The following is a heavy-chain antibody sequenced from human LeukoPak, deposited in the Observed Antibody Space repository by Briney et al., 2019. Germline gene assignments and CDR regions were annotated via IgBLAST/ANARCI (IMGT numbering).Heavy chain of an antibody. CDR2: ISAYNGNT. CDR1: GGTFSSYA. Sequence: GSSVKVSCKASGGTFSSYAISWVRQAPGQGLEWMGWISAYNGNTNYAQKLQGRVTMTTDTSTSTAYMELRSLRSDDTAVYYCARDRPNDYYYYGMDVWGQGTTVTVSS. J-gene: IGHJ6*02. CDR3: ARDRPNDYYYYGMDV. V-gene: IGHV1-18*01.